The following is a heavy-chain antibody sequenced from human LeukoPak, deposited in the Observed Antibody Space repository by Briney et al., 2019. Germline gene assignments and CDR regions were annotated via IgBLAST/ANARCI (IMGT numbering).Heavy chain of an antibody. CDR2: ISSSSSYT. CDR3: ARDGDGYNPRRVDY. D-gene: IGHD5-24*01. CDR1: GFTFSDYY. Sequence: GWSLRLSCAASGFTFSDYYMSWIGQAPGRELEWVSYISSSSSYTNYADSVKGRFTISRDNAKKSLYLQMNSLRAEDTAVYYCARDGDGYNPRRVDYWGQGTLVTVSS. V-gene: IGHV3-11*05. J-gene: IGHJ4*02.